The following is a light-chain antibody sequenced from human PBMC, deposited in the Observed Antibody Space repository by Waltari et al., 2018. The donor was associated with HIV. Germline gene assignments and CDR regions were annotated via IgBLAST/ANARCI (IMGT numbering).Light chain of an antibody. CDR1: QSISSD. CDR3: QQYDIWPPAET. Sequence: EIVLTQSPATLSLSPGERATLSCGASQSISSDLAWYQQKPGLAPRLLIYDASNRAPGIPHRFSGSGSGTEFTLTISRLEPEDFAVYYCQQYDIWPPAETFGQGTKVEIK. V-gene: IGKV3D-20*01. CDR2: DAS. J-gene: IGKJ1*01.